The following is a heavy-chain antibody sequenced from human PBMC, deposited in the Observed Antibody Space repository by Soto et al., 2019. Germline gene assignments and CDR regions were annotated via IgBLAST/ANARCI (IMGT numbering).Heavy chain of an antibody. CDR2: LIPIFGTA. D-gene: IGHD6-25*01. CDR3: ARQGAALRDYYYGMDV. J-gene: IGHJ6*02. Sequence: QVQLVQSGAEVKKPGSSVKVSCKASGGTFSRYAISWVRQAPGQGLEWMGGLIPIFGTATYAQKFQGRATITADESTSTAYMELSSLRSEHTAVYYCARQGAALRDYYYGMDVWGQGTTVTVSS. V-gene: IGHV1-69*12. CDR1: GGTFSRYA.